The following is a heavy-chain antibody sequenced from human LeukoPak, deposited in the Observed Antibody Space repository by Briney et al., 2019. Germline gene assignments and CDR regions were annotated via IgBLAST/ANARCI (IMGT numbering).Heavy chain of an antibody. V-gene: IGHV3-53*01. CDR3: AREAYYYDSSGYYEGNWFDP. Sequence: PGGSLRLSCAASGFTVSSNYMSWVRQSPGKGLEWVSVVYSGGSTYYADSVKGRFTISRDNSKNTLYLQMNSLRAEDTAVYYCAREAYYYDSSGYYEGNWFDPWGQGTLVTVSS. J-gene: IGHJ5*02. CDR1: GFTVSSNY. CDR2: VYSGGST. D-gene: IGHD3-22*01.